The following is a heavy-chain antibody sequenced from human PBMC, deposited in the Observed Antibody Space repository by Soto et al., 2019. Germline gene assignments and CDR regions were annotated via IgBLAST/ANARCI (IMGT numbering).Heavy chain of an antibody. CDR1: GDSISSGYH. D-gene: IGHD5-18*01. Sequence: SETLSLTCAVSGDSISSGYHWAWIRQPPGKGLEWIGSIYYSGTTYYNPSLKSRVTISVDRTKNQFSLNLTSVTAADMAVYYCVRHSGYSSNWGEFDPWGQGTLVTVSS. CDR3: VRHSGYSSNWGEFDP. J-gene: IGHJ5*02. V-gene: IGHV4-38-2*01. CDR2: IYYSGTT.